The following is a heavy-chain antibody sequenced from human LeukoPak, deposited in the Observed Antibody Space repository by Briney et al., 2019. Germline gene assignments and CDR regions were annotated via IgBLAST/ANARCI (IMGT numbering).Heavy chain of an antibody. V-gene: IGHV1-2*02. J-gene: IGHJ5*01. CDR1: GYTFTDYY. D-gene: IGHD4-23*01. CDR2: INPNSGGT. CDR3: ARILTVENVEYDS. Sequence: ASVRVSCKASGYTFTDYYMHWLRQAPGQGLEWMGWINPNSGGTNYAQKFQGRVTMTRDTSISTAYMDLSRLTSDGTAVYYCARILTVENVEYDSWGQGTLVTVSS.